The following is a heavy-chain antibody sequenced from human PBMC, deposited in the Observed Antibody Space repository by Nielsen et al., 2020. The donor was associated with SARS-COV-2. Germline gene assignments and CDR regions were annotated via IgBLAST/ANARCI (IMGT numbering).Heavy chain of an antibody. Sequence: GESLKISCAASGFIFTSYGMHWVRQAPGKGLEWVAVVSYDGSDQYYEDSLKGRFTISRDNSKNILYLQMNNLRAEDTAVYYCVKDGAYYGVRGVVHFGYGGRGNLVTVSS. V-gene: IGHV3-30*18. D-gene: IGHD3-10*01. J-gene: IGHJ4*02. CDR1: GFIFTSYG. CDR3: VKDGAYYGVRGVVHFGY. CDR2: VSYDGSDQ.